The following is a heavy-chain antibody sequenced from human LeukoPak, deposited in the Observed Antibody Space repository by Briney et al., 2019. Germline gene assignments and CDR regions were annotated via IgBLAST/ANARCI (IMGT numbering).Heavy chain of an antibody. Sequence: GGSLRLSCAASGFTFSSYGMHWVRQAPGKGLEWVGRIKSKTDGGTTDYAAPVKGRFTISRDDSKNTLYLQMNSLKTEDTAVYYCTTVIQYSSDSRDYWGQGTLVTVSS. CDR2: IKSKTDGGTT. CDR3: TTVIQYSSDSRDY. V-gene: IGHV3-15*01. D-gene: IGHD6-25*01. J-gene: IGHJ4*02. CDR1: GFTFSSYG.